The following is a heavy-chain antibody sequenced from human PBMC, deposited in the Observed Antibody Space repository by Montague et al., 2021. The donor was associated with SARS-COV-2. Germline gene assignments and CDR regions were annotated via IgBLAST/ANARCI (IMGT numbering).Heavy chain of an antibody. Sequence: CAISGDSVSSNDAAWNWIRQSPSGGLEWLGRTYYRSKWYTDYAPSVKTRITITPDTSNNQFSLHLNSVTPGDTAVYYCAREGTVPGPRGIYFDDWGQGTLVTASS. J-gene: IGHJ4*02. D-gene: IGHD1-1*01. V-gene: IGHV6-1*01. CDR2: TYYRSKWYT. CDR1: GDSVSSNDAA. CDR3: AREGTVPGPRGIYFDD.